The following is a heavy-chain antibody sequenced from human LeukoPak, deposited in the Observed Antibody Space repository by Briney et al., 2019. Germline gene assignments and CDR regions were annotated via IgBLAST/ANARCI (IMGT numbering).Heavy chain of an antibody. J-gene: IGHJ4*02. Sequence: GGSLRLSCAASGFTFSSYWMSWVRQAPGKGLEWVANIKQDGTEKYYLDSVKGRFTVSRDNAKNSLYLQMNSLRAEDTAVYYCARVGARQILEYWGQGTLVTVSS. D-gene: IGHD4-17*01. CDR2: IKQDGTEK. V-gene: IGHV3-7*01. CDR3: ARVGARQILEY. CDR1: GFTFSSYW.